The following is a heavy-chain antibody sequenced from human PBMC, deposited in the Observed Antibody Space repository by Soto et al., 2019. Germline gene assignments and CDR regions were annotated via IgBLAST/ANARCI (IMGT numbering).Heavy chain of an antibody. CDR2: INPNSGGT. V-gene: IGHV1-2*02. CDR1: GYTFTGYY. CDR3: AIGYCSGGSCYSYYYYYGMDV. J-gene: IGHJ6*02. Sequence: GASVKVSCKAAGYTFTGYYMHWGRQAPGQGLEWMGWINPNSGGTNYAQKFQGRVTMTRDTSISTAYMELSRLRSDDTAVYYCAIGYCSGGSCYSYYYYYGMDVWGQGTTVTVSS. D-gene: IGHD2-15*01.